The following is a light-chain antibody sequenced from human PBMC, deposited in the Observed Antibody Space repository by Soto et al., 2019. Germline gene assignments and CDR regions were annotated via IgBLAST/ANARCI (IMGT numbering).Light chain of an antibody. V-gene: IGKV1-5*01. J-gene: IGKJ1*01. CDR3: QQYNSYSET. CDR2: DAS. CDR1: QSISNW. Sequence: DIQMTQSPSTLSASVGDRVTITCRASQSISNWLAWFQQKPGKAPKLLIYDASSLESGVPSRFGGSGSGTDFTLTISSLQPDDFATYYCQQYNSYSETFGQGTKVEIK.